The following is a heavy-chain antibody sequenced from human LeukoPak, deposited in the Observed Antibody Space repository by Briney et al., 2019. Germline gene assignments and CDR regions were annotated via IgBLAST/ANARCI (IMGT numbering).Heavy chain of an antibody. CDR3: ARENGDYALDY. CDR2: IHHSGSS. Sequence: SETLSLTCTVSGTTVSNDYWSWIRQPPGKGLEWVGSIHHSGSSKYNSSLNNRVTISLDKSKNQFSLSLTSVTVADTAVYYCARENGDYALDYWGQGTLVTVSS. J-gene: IGHJ4*02. D-gene: IGHD4-17*01. V-gene: IGHV4-59*02. CDR1: GTTVSNDY.